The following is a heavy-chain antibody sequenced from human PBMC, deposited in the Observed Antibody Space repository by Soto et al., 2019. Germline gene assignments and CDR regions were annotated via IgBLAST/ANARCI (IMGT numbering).Heavy chain of an antibody. V-gene: IGHV1-18*04. CDR3: ARVPREIILVGMDV. D-gene: IGHD2-2*01. Sequence: ASVKVSCKASGYTFTSYGISWVRQAPGQGLEWMGWISGKTAKTNYAQNLQGRVTITTDTSTSTAYMELRSLRSDDTAVYYCARVPREIILVGMDVWGQGTTVTVSS. CDR2: ISGKTAKT. CDR1: GYTFTSYG. J-gene: IGHJ6*02.